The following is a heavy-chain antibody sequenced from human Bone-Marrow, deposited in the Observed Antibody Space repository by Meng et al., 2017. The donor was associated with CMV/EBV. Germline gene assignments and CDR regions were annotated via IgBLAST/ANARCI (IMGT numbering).Heavy chain of an antibody. CDR3: ARAGGEYSSSNYYFDY. D-gene: IGHD6-6*01. CDR2: IIPIFGTA. V-gene: IGHV1-69*05. J-gene: IGHJ4*02. Sequence: GTCSRYAISWVRQAPGQGLEWMGGIIPIFGTANYAQKFQSRVTITTDESTSTAYMELSSLRSEDTAVYYCARAGGEYSSSNYYFDYWGQGTLVTVSS. CDR1: GTCSRYA.